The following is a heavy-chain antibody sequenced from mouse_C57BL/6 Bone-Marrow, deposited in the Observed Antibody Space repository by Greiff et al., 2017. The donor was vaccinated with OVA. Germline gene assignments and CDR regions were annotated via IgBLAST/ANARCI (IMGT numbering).Heavy chain of an antibody. CDR2: IHPSDSDT. Sequence: QVQLQQPGAELVKPGASVKLSCKASGYTFTSYWMHWVKQRPGQGLEWIGMIHPSDSDTNYNQKFKGKATLTVDKSSSTAYMQLSSLTSEDSAVYYCATIYYDYGRDFDVWGTGTTVTVSS. J-gene: IGHJ1*03. CDR1: GYTFTSYW. V-gene: IGHV1-74*01. D-gene: IGHD2-4*01. CDR3: ATIYYDYGRDFDV.